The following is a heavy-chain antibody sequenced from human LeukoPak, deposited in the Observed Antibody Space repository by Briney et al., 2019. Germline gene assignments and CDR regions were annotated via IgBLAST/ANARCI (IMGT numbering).Heavy chain of an antibody. Sequence: GGSLRLSCAASGFTFSSYEMNWVCQAPGKGLEWVSYISSSGSTIYYADSVKGRFTISRDNAKNSLYLQMNSLRAEDTAVYYCAARLYSSGWYGDYGMDVWGKGTTVTVSS. CDR3: AARLYSSGWYGDYGMDV. CDR1: GFTFSSYE. V-gene: IGHV3-48*03. D-gene: IGHD6-19*01. J-gene: IGHJ6*04. CDR2: ISSSGSTI.